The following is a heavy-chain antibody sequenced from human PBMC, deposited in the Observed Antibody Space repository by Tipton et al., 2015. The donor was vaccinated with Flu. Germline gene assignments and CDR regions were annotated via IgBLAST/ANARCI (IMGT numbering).Heavy chain of an antibody. V-gene: IGHV4-61*01. J-gene: IGHJ6*02. D-gene: IGHD4-11*01. Sequence: TLSLTCAVSGDSVRGPYYWSWIRQPPGQGLEWIGYIFYNGSTNYNPSLKSRVTISVDTSKNQFSLKLSSVTAADTAVYFCARTTYDYTNYGTPGAYGMDVWSQGTTVTVSS. CDR2: IFYNGST. CDR3: ARTTYDYTNYGTPGAYGMDV. CDR1: GDSVRGPYY.